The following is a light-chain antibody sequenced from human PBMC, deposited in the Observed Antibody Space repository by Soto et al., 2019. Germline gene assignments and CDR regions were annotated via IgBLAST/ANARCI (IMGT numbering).Light chain of an antibody. V-gene: IGKV3-20*01. J-gene: IGKJ1*01. CDR1: QSVTSRF. CDR3: HHYGSSMWS. CDR2: GAS. Sequence: EIVLTQSPGTLSFNTGERATLSCRASQSVTSRFFAWYQHKPGQAPRLLMYGASSRATGIPDRFSGSVSGKDFNLNISRVEPEDSAVYYCHHYGSSMWSFGQGTKVDI.